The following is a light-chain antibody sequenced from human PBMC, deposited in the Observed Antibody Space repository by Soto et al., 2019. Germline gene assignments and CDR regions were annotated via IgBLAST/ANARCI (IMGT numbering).Light chain of an antibody. CDR1: SSNIGTYT. CDR3: AAGDDSLSGLYV. Sequence: QSVLTQPPSASGTPGQRVTISCYGSSSNIGTYTVNWYQQFPGTAPKLLIYNNDQRPSGVPDRFSGFKYGTAASLAISGLQSEDEAEYYCAAGDDSLSGLYVFGTGTKVTVL. V-gene: IGLV1-44*01. CDR2: NND. J-gene: IGLJ1*01.